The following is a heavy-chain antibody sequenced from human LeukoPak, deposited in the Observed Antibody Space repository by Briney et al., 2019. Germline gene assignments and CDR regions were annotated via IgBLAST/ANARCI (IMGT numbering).Heavy chain of an antibody. D-gene: IGHD3-9*01. CDR3: AKDRGYNILTGYSKGHYFDY. J-gene: IGHJ4*02. Sequence: GGSLRLSCAASGFTFDDYAMHWVRQAPGKGLEWVSGISWNSGSIGYADSVKGRFTISRDNSKNTLYLQMNSLRAEDTAVYSCAKDRGYNILTGYSKGHYFDYWGQGTLVTVSS. CDR2: ISWNSGSI. CDR1: GFTFDDYA. V-gene: IGHV3-9*01.